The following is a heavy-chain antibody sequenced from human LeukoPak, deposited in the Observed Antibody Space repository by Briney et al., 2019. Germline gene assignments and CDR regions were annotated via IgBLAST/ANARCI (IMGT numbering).Heavy chain of an antibody. CDR3: AAVDGYCSSTSCYAGFDY. D-gene: IGHD2-2*03. Sequence: GESLKISCKGSGYSFTSYWIGWVRQMPGKGLEWKGIIYPGDSDTRYSPSFQGQVTISADKSISTAYLQWSSLKASDTAMYYCAAVDGYCSSTSCYAGFDYWGQGTLVTVSS. CDR1: GYSFTSYW. J-gene: IGHJ4*02. CDR2: IYPGDSDT. V-gene: IGHV5-51*01.